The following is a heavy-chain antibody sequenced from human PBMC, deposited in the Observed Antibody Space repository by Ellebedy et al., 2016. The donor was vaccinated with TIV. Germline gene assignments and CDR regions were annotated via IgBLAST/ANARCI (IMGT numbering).Heavy chain of an antibody. J-gene: IGHJ4*02. CDR2: IRHDGSNK. V-gene: IGHV3-30*02. Sequence: GGSLRLXXVVSEYDFHIRVMHWFRQAPGKGLEWVAVIRHDGSNKQYVDSVRGRFTIARDNSKYTLYLEMNSLRLEDTAVYFCAKEGRGSYPLDHWGQGTLVTVSS. D-gene: IGHD1-26*01. CDR1: EYDFHIRV. CDR3: AKEGRGSYPLDH.